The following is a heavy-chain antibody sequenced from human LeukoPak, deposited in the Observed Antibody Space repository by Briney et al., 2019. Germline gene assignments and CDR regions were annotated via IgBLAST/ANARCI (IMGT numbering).Heavy chain of an antibody. V-gene: IGHV3-30*18. D-gene: IGHD6-13*01. CDR2: ISYDGSNK. CDR3: AKGLEDGSSWYSASGY. CDR1: GFTSSSYG. Sequence: GRSLRLSCAASGFTSSSYGMHWVRQAPGKGLEWVAVISYDGSNKYYADSVKGRFTISRDNSKNTLYLQMNSLRAEDTAVYYCAKGLEDGSSWYSASGYWGQGTLVTVSS. J-gene: IGHJ4*02.